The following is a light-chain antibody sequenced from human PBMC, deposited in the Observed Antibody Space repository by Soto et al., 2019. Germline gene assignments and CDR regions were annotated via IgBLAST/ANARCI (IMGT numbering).Light chain of an antibody. Sequence: QSVLTQPPSVYGAPGQRVTISCTGSSSNIGAGYDVHWYQQLPGTAPKLLIYGNSNRPSRVPDRFSGSKSGTSASLAITGLQAEDEADYYCQSYDSSLSGYVFGTGTKVTVL. CDR1: SSNIGAGYD. CDR2: GNS. V-gene: IGLV1-40*01. J-gene: IGLJ1*01. CDR3: QSYDSSLSGYV.